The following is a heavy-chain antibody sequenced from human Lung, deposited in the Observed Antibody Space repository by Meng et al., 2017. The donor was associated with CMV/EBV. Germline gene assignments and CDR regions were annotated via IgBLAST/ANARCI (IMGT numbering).Heavy chain of an antibody. V-gene: IGHV1-2*02. CDR2: INPNNGGT. CDR1: GYTFTGYY. CDR3: ARKTDTGGWNFHH. Sequence: SXXVYXKASGYTFTGYYLYWVRQAPGQGLEWMGWINPNNGGTNYAQRFQGRVTMTRDTSITTVYMELSRLTSDDTAVYYCARKTDTGGWNFHHWGQGTLVTVSS. D-gene: IGHD3-16*01. J-gene: IGHJ1*01.